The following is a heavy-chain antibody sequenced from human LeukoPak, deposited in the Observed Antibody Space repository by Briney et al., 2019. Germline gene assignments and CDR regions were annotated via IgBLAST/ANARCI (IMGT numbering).Heavy chain of an antibody. CDR3: ARAIYDSSGSMNFDY. Sequence: PSQTLSLTCAVSGGSISSGGYSWSWIRQPPGKGLEWIGYIYHSGSTNYNPSLKSRVTISVDTSKNQFSLKLSSVTAADTAVYYCARAIYDSSGSMNFDYWGQGTLVTVSS. CDR1: GGSISSGGYS. J-gene: IGHJ4*02. V-gene: IGHV4-30-2*01. D-gene: IGHD3-22*01. CDR2: IYHSGST.